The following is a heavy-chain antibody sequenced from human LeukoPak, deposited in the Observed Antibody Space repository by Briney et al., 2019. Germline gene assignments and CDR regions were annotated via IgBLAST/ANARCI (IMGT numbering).Heavy chain of an antibody. CDR3: ARRPLRYDSSGYYRSGFDY. CDR2: IYYSGST. Sequence: SETLSLTCTVSAGSVSSSSYYWCWIRQHPGKGLEWIGSIYYSGSTYYNPTLKTRVTISVDTSKNQFPLKLSSVTAADTAVYYCARRPLRYDSSGYYRSGFDYWGQGTLVTVSS. J-gene: IGHJ4*02. CDR1: AGSVSSSSYY. D-gene: IGHD3-22*01. V-gene: IGHV4-39*01.